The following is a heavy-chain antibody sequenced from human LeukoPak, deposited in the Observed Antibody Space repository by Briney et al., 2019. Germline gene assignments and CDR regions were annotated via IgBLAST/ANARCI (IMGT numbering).Heavy chain of an antibody. J-gene: IGHJ5*02. CDR3: ARDAVGIPRTHDL. Sequence: GGSLRLSCATSGFTFNNYWMSWVRQALGKGLEWVANIKPDGSEKYYVDSVKGRFTISRDNAKNSLYLQMNSLRAEDTAVYYWARDAVGIPRTHDLWGQGTLVTVSS. D-gene: IGHD2-21*01. CDR1: GFTFNNYW. CDR2: IKPDGSEK. V-gene: IGHV3-7*03.